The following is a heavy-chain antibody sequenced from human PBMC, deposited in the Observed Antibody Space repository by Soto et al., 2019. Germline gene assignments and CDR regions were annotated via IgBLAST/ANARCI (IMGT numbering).Heavy chain of an antibody. Sequence: PSETLSLTCTVSGGSISSYYWSWIRQPPGKGLEWIGYIYYSGSTNYNPSLKSRVTISVDTSKNQFSLKLSSVTAADTAVYYCARDRIAVAGSYYFDYWGQGTLVTVSS. D-gene: IGHD6-19*01. CDR2: IYYSGST. J-gene: IGHJ4*02. V-gene: IGHV4-59*01. CDR1: GGSISSYY. CDR3: ARDRIAVAGSYYFDY.